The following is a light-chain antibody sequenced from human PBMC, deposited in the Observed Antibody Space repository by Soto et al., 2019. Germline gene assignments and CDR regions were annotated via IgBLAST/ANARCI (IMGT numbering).Light chain of an antibody. CDR3: QQSSSSPIT. J-gene: IGKJ5*01. CDR1: QSVSSSY. Sequence: EIVLTQSPGTLSLSPGERATLSCRASQSVSSSYLAWYQQKPGQVPRLIMYAASSRATGIPDRFSGRGSGTDFTLTISRLDAEDFAVYYWQQSSSSPITFGQGTRLEIK. CDR2: AAS. V-gene: IGKV3-20*01.